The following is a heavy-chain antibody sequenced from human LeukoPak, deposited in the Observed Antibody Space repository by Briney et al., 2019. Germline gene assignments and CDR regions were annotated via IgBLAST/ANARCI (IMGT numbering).Heavy chain of an antibody. V-gene: IGHV3-74*01. D-gene: IGHD2-8*02. Sequence: GGSLRLSCAASGFTFSSYWMHWVRQAPGKGLVWVLRISSEGDTTSYADSVKGRFTVSRDNAKNTLYLQMNSLRAEDTAVYYCVRDAFTAGDHWGQGTLVTVSS. CDR3: VRDAFTAGDH. CDR1: GFTFSSYW. J-gene: IGHJ4*02. CDR2: ISSEGDTT.